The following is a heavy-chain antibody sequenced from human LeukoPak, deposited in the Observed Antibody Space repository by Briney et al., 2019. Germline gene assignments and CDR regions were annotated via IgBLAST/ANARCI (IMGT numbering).Heavy chain of an antibody. CDR3: ARGRGIAVAGNFDY. CDR2: INHSGST. D-gene: IGHD6-19*01. V-gene: IGHV4-34*01. CDR1: GGSFSGYY. J-gene: IGHJ4*02. Sequence: SETLSLTCAVYGGSFSGYYWSWIRQPPGKGLEWIGEINHSGSTNYNPSLKSRLTISVDTSKNQFSLKLSSVTAADTAVYYCARGRGIAVAGNFDYWGQGTLVTVSS.